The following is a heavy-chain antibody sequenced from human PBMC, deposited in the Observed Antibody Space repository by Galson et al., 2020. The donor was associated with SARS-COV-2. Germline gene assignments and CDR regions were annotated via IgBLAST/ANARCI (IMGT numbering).Heavy chain of an antibody. CDR3: AKDPNYYGSWSFG. CDR1: GFTFDDYA. CDR2: ISWNSGSI. J-gene: IGHJ4*02. Sequence: SLKISCTASGFTFDDYAMHWVRQAPGKRLEWVSGISWNSGSIGYADSVKGRFTISRDNAKNSLYLQMNSLRAEDTALYYCAKDPNYYGSWSFGWGQGTLVTVSS. D-gene: IGHD3-10*01. V-gene: IGHV3-9*01.